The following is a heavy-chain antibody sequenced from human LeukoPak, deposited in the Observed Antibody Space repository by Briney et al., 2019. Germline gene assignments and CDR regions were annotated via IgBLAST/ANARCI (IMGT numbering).Heavy chain of an antibody. CDR3: ATDRERDPSVYYLV. Sequence: GGSLRLSCVASGFTFSSYAMSWVRQAPGQGLEWVSTISDDGSGTYYADSVKGRFTISRDNSKNTLFLQINSLRAEDSAVYYCATDRERDPSVYYLVGGQGTLITVSS. CDR1: GFTFSSYA. J-gene: IGHJ4*02. V-gene: IGHV3-23*01. D-gene: IGHD3-22*01. CDR2: ISDDGSGT.